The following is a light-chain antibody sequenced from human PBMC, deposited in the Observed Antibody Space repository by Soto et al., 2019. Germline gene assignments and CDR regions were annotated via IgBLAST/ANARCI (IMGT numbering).Light chain of an antibody. V-gene: IGKV3-20*01. CDR3: QKYGSSPRK. Sequence: EIVMTQSPATLSMFPGEIATPSCRASQSVSSDLGWYQQKPGQAPRLLIHGAFIRAAGIPDRFSGSGSGTDFTLTISRLEPEDFAVYYCQKYGSSPRKFGQGTKVDIK. CDR1: QSVSSD. CDR2: GAF. J-gene: IGKJ1*01.